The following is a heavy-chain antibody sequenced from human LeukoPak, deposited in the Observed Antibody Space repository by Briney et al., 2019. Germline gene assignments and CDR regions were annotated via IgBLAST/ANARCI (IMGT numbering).Heavy chain of an antibody. J-gene: IGHJ4*02. Sequence: GGSLRLSCAASGFTFSDYGMSWVRQAPGKGLEWVSAISGSGGSTYYADSVKGRFTISRDNSKNTLYLQMNSLRAEDTAVYYCARGAYYNVLTGFRVRFLGFDYWGQGTLVTVSS. V-gene: IGHV3-23*01. CDR2: ISGSGGST. D-gene: IGHD3-9*01. CDR3: ARGAYYNVLTGFRVRFLGFDY. CDR1: GFTFSDYG.